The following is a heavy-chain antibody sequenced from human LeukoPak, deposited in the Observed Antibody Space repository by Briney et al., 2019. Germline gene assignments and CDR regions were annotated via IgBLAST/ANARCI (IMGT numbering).Heavy chain of an antibody. CDR2: IYYTGSP. CDR1: GGSISSSSYY. J-gene: IGHJ3*02. D-gene: IGHD5/OR15-5a*01. Sequence: PSETLSLTCTVSGGSISSSSYYWGWIRQPPGKGLEWIGYIYYTGSPYYNPSLKSRVTISLDTSKNHFSLSLKSVTAADTAVYFCARGYSVAPDGFDIWGQGTMVTVSS. CDR3: ARGYSVAPDGFDI. V-gene: IGHV4-39*07.